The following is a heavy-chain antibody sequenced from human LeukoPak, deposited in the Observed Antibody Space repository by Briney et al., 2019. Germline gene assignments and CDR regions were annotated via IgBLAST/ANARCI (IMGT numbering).Heavy chain of an antibody. CDR2: IYTSGST. V-gene: IGHV4-4*07. Sequence: SETLSLTCTVSGGSISSYYWSWIRQPARKGLEWIGRIYTSGSTNYNPSLKSRVTMSVDTSKNQFSLKLSSVTAADTAVYYCARDRGGSGWYYFDYWGQGTLVTVSS. D-gene: IGHD6-19*01. J-gene: IGHJ4*02. CDR3: ARDRGGSGWYYFDY. CDR1: GGSISSYY.